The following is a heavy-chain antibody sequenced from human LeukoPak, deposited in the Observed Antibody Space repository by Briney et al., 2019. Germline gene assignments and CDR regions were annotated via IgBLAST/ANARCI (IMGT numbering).Heavy chain of an antibody. D-gene: IGHD1-1*01. CDR2: IYYSGST. Sequence: SETLSLTCTVSGGSISSHYWSWIRQPPGKGLEWIGNIYYSGSTNYNPSLKSRLTISLDTSKNQFSLKLSSVTAADTAVYYCARHTETGSNAAFVIWGQGTTVTVSS. J-gene: IGHJ3*02. CDR3: ARHTETGSNAAFVI. V-gene: IGHV4-59*08. CDR1: GGSISSHY.